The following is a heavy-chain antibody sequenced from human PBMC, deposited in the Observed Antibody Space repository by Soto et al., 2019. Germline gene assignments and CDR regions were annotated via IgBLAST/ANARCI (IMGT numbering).Heavy chain of an antibody. V-gene: IGHV1-8*01. CDR2: MHPTSGNT. J-gene: IGHJ2*01. CDR1: GYTFTSFD. Sequence: QVQLVQSGAEVKKPGASVKVSCKASGYTFTSFDINWGRQATGQCLEWMEWMHPTSGNTGYEQKYQRRVTMTSNTSISTDYMEQSSLRAEDTAVYYCVRRGVSIRWEYWDLDLWGRGNLVTV. CDR3: VRRGVSIRWEYWDLDL. D-gene: IGHD1-26*01.